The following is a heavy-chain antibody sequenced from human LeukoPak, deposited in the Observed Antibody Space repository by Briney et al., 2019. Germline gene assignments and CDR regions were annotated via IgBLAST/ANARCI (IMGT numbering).Heavy chain of an antibody. CDR3: ATASGYSYGGSVDI. D-gene: IGHD5-18*01. CDR2: INWNGGST. V-gene: IGHV3-20*04. J-gene: IGHJ3*02. Sequence: PGGSLRLSCAASGFTFDDYGMSWVRQAQGKGLEWVSGINWNGGSTVYADSVKGRFTISRDNAKNSLYLQMNSLRAEDTALYYCATASGYSYGGSVDIWGQGTMVTVSS. CDR1: GFTFDDYG.